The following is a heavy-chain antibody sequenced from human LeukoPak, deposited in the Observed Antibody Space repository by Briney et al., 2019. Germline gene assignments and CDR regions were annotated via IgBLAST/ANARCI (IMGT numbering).Heavy chain of an antibody. J-gene: IGHJ4*02. V-gene: IGHV3-30*18. CDR3: AKDRLGLQDYGDYDTPDY. CDR2: ISYDGSNK. CDR1: GFTFSSYG. Sequence: GGSLRLSCAASGFTFSSYGMHWVRQAPGKGLEWVAVISYDGSNKYYADSVKGRFTISRDNSKNTLYLQMSSLRAEDTAVYYCAKDRLGLQDYGDYDTPDYWGQGTLVTVSS. D-gene: IGHD4-17*01.